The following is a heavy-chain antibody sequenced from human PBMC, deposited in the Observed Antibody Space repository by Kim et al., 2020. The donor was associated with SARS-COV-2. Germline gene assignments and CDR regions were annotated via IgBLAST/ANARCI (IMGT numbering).Heavy chain of an antibody. D-gene: IGHD5-12*01. Sequence: EPVKGRFTISRDNSKNKLYLQMNSLRAEGTAVYYCAKDKGAPWRYGMDVWGQGTTVTVSS. V-gene: IGHV3-23*01. J-gene: IGHJ6*02. CDR3: AKDKGAPWRYGMDV.